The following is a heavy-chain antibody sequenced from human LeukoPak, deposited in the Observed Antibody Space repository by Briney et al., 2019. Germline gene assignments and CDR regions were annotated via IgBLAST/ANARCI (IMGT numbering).Heavy chain of an antibody. J-gene: IGHJ4*02. Sequence: SETLSLTCSISGGSISSPNYYWGWIRQPPGKGLEWIGSIYYSGSTYYNPSLKSRVTISVDTSKNQFSLKLRSVTAADTAVYYCARGYSGYRYWGQGTLVTVSS. V-gene: IGHV4-39*01. CDR2: IYYSGST. CDR3: ARGYSGYRY. CDR1: GGSISSPNYY. D-gene: IGHD5-12*01.